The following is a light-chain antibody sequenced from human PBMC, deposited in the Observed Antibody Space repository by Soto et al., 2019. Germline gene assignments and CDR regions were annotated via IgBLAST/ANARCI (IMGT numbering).Light chain of an antibody. CDR1: QSVSSSY. CDR2: GAS. Sequence: EIVLTQSPGTLSLSPGERATLSCRASQSVSSSYLGWYQQKPGQAPRLLIYGASSRATGIPDRFSGSGSGTYFTLTISRLDPEDFAVYYCQQYGGSSLYTFGQGTKLEI. CDR3: QQYGGSSLYT. J-gene: IGKJ2*01. V-gene: IGKV3-20*01.